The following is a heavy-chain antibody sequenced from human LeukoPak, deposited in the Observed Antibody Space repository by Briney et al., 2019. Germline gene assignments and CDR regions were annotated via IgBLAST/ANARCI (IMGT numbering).Heavy chain of an antibody. V-gene: IGHV1-2*02. Sequence: ASVKVSCKASGYTFTAYYMHWVRQAPGQGLEWMGWINPISGGTNYAQKFQGRVTMTRDTSIRTAYMELSSLRFDDTAVYYCARYSGDNNAFDYWGQGTLVTVSS. J-gene: IGHJ4*02. CDR3: ARYSGDNNAFDY. CDR2: INPISGGT. D-gene: IGHD3-10*01. CDR1: GYTFTAYY.